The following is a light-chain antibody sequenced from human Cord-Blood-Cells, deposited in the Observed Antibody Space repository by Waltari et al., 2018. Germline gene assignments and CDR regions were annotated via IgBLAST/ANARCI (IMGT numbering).Light chain of an antibody. J-gene: IGKJ4*01. CDR3: QQYNNWPLT. CDR2: GAS. CDR1: QRVSSN. Sequence: EIVMTQSPATLSVSPGERATLSCRASQRVSSNLAWYQQNPGQAPRLLIYGASTRATGIPARFSGSGSGTEFTLTISSLQSEDFAVYYCQQYNNWPLTFGGGTKVEIK. V-gene: IGKV3-15*01.